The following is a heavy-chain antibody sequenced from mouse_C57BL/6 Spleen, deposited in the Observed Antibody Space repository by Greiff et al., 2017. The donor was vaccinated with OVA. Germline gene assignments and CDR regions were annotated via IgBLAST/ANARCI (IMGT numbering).Heavy chain of an antibody. V-gene: IGHV5-4*01. D-gene: IGHD1-1*01. J-gene: IGHJ4*01. CDR1: GFTFSSYA. CDR2: ISDGGSYT. CDR3: ARDQRYYVSSFSMDY. Sequence: EVQLVESGGGLVKPGGSLKLSCAASGFTFSSYAMSWVRQPPEKRLEWVAPISDGGSYTYYPANVKGRLPLSRDNAKNNQYRQMSHLKSEDTAMYYCARDQRYYVSSFSMDYWGQGTSVTVSS.